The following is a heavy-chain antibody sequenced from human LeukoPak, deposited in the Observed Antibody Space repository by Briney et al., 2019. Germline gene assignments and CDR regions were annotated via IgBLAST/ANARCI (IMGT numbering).Heavy chain of an antibody. V-gene: IGHV3-30*02. Sequence: GGSLRLSCAASGFTFSSYGMHWVRQAPGKGLEWVAFIRYDGSNKYYADSVKGRFTISRDNSKNTLYLQMNSLRAEDAAVYYCAKCRVGATRYRYYYMDVWGKGTTVTVSS. J-gene: IGHJ6*03. CDR1: GFTFSSYG. D-gene: IGHD1-26*01. CDR3: AKCRVGATRYRYYYMDV. CDR2: IRYDGSNK.